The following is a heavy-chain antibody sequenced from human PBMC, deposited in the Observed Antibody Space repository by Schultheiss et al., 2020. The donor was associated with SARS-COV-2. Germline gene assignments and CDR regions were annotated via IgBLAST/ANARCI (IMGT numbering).Heavy chain of an antibody. CDR1: GFTFSSYA. V-gene: IGHV3-30*04. CDR2: ISYDGSNK. J-gene: IGHJ6*03. CDR3: TTVCGRTSCFYNYYYYMDV. D-gene: IGHD2-2*01. Sequence: GGSLRLSCAASGFTFSSYAMHWVRQAPGKGLEWVAVISYDGSNKYYADSVKGRFTISRDNAKNSLYLQMNSLRAEDTAVYYCTTVCGRTSCFYNYYYYMDVWGKGTTVTVSS.